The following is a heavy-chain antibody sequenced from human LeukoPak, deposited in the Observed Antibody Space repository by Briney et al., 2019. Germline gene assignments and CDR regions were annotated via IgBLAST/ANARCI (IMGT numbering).Heavy chain of an antibody. CDR3: ASNRGYTYGFDA. Sequence: PSDTVSLTCTVSGGYISSSTYYCGWIRQPPGKGLEWIGSIYYGGSTYYNPSLKSRVAISVDPSKNYFSLNLRSVTAADAGVYYCASNRGYTYGFDAWGQGALVTVSS. CDR2: IYYGGST. V-gene: IGHV4-39*02. CDR1: GGYISSSTYY. J-gene: IGHJ4*02. D-gene: IGHD5-18*01.